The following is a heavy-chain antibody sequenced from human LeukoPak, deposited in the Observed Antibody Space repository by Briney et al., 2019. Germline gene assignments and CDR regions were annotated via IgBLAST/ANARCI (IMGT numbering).Heavy chain of an antibody. CDR3: AKNGLRDYGDYVYFDY. D-gene: IGHD4-17*01. J-gene: IGHJ4*02. V-gene: IGHV3-30*18. CDR1: GFTFSSYG. Sequence: GGSLRLSCAASGFTFSSYGMHWVRQAPGKGLEWVAVISYDGSNKYYADSVKGRFTISRDNSKNTLYLQMNSLRAEDTAVYYCAKNGLRDYGDYVYFDYWGQGTLVTVSS. CDR2: ISYDGSNK.